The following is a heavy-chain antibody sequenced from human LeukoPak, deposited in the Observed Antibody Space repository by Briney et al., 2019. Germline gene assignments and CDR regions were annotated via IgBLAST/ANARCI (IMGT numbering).Heavy chain of an antibody. CDR3: ARSRAFNSGAFDP. V-gene: IGHV4-30-4*01. CDR1: GGSINSGIYY. Sequence: SQTLSLTCTVSGGSINSGIYYWSWIRQPPGKGLEWIGYIYYSGSTYYNPSLKSRITMSVDMSKNQFSLRLNSVTAADTAVYYCARSRAFNSGAFDPWGQGSLVTVSS. D-gene: IGHD1-26*01. J-gene: IGHJ5*02. CDR2: IYYSGST.